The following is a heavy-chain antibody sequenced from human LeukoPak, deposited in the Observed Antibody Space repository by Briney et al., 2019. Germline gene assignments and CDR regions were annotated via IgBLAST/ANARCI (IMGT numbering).Heavy chain of an antibody. CDR2: ISSSGSTI. Sequence: GGSLRLSCAASGFTFSSYEMNWVRQAPGKGLEGVSYISSSGSTIYYADSVKGRFTISRDNAKHSLYLQMNSLRAEDTAVYYCARVDSGSYYFDYWGQGTLVTVSS. D-gene: IGHD1-26*01. V-gene: IGHV3-48*03. J-gene: IGHJ4*02. CDR3: ARVDSGSYYFDY. CDR1: GFTFSSYE.